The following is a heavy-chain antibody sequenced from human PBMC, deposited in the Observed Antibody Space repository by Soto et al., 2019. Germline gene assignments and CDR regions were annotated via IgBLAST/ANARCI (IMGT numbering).Heavy chain of an antibody. V-gene: IGHV4-59*08. CDR1: GGSISSYY. CDR2: IYYSGST. CDR3: ARHDFGDSDY. Sequence: SETLSLTCTVSGGSISSYYWSWIRQPPGKGLEWIGYIYYSGSTNYNPSLKSRVTMSVDTSKNQFSLKLSSVTAAGTAVYYCARHDFGDSDYWGQGTLVTVSS. J-gene: IGHJ4*02. D-gene: IGHD4-17*01.